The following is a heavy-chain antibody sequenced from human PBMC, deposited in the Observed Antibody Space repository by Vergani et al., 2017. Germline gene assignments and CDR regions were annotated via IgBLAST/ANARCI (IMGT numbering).Heavy chain of an antibody. D-gene: IGHD4-17*01. CDR2: IKNTGDST. J-gene: IGHJ4*02. CDR1: GFTFSSHA. V-gene: IGHV3-23*01. CDR3: ARGGLTVTTLLVD. Sequence: EVQLLQSEGAVVQPGGSLRLSCVASGFTFSSHAMSWVRQGHGQGLEWVSSIKNTGDSTHYADSVKGRFTISRDNAKNSLYLQMNSLRAEDTAVYYCARGGLTVTTLLVDWGQGTLVTVSS.